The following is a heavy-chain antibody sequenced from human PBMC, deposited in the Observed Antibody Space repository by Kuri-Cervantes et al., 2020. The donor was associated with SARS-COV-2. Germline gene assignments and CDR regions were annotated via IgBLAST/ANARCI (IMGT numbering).Heavy chain of an antibody. CDR2: ISWNSGNI. CDR3: AKLVATNDVFDI. Sequence: SLKISCAASGFTFSSYSMNWVRQAPGKGLEWVSGISWNSGNIGYADSVKGRFTISRDNAKNSLYLQMNSLRAEDMALYYCAKLVATNDVFDIWGQGTMVTVSS. V-gene: IGHV3-9*03. J-gene: IGHJ3*02. CDR1: GFTFSSYS. D-gene: IGHD5-12*01.